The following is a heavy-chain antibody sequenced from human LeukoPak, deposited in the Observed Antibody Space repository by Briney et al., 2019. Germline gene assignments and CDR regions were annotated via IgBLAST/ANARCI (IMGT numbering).Heavy chain of an antibody. Sequence: PGGSLRLSCTASGFTFGNYAMSWFRQAPGKGLEWVGFIRSKAYGGTTEYAASVKGRFTISRDDSKSIAYLQMNSLKAEDTAVYYCASGGFGEPTDAFDIWGQGTMVTVSS. D-gene: IGHD3-10*01. J-gene: IGHJ3*02. CDR2: IRSKAYGGTT. CDR1: GFTFGNYA. CDR3: ASGGFGEPTDAFDI. V-gene: IGHV3-49*03.